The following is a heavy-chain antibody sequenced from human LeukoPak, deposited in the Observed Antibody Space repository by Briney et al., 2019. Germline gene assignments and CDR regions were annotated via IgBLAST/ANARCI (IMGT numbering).Heavy chain of an antibody. CDR3: ARRGYIVVVPAAINWFDP. J-gene: IGHJ5*02. D-gene: IGHD2-2*01. V-gene: IGHV4-38-2*01. CDR1: GYSISSGYY. Sequence: PSETLSLTCAVSGYSISSGYYWGWIRQPPGKGLEWIGSIYHSGSTNYNPSLKSRVTISVDTSKNQFSLKLSSVTAADTAVYYCARRGYIVVVPAAINWFDPWGQGTLVTVSS. CDR2: IYHSGST.